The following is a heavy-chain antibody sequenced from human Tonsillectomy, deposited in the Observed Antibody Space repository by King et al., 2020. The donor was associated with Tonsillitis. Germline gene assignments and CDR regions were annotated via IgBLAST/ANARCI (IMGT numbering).Heavy chain of an antibody. D-gene: IGHD3-22*01. V-gene: IGHV4-38-2*02. CDR1: GYSVRGGYY. Sequence: VQLQESGPGLVKPSETLSLTCAVSGYSVRGGYYWGWIRQPPGKGLEWIGSISHIGSTYYNPSLKSRVTISVDTSKNQFSLKLSSVTAADTAVYFCAREEGYYHDSSFYCFDYWGQGSLVTVSS. CDR3: AREEGYYHDSSFYCFDY. CDR2: ISHIGST. J-gene: IGHJ4*02.